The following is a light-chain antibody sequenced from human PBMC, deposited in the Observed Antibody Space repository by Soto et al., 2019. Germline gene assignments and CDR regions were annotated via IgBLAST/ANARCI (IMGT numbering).Light chain of an antibody. Sequence: EIVLTQSPATLSLSPGERATLSCRASQSVSSYLAWYQQKPGQAPRLLIYDASSRATGIPARFSGSGSGTDFTLTISSLEPEDCAVYYCQQRSNWPLFGGGTKVEIE. CDR3: QQRSNWPL. CDR2: DAS. V-gene: IGKV3-11*01. J-gene: IGKJ4*01. CDR1: QSVSSY.